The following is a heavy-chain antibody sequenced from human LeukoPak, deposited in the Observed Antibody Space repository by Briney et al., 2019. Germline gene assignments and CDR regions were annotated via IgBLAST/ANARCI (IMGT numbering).Heavy chain of an antibody. Sequence: GGSLRLSCAASGFTFSSYSMNWVRQAPGKGLEWVSYISSLSGTINYADSVKGRFIISRDNAKNSMSLQMNSLRAEDTAVYYCVRDQGGAVSYWGQGTLVTVSS. CDR1: GFTFSSYS. CDR3: VRDQGGAVSY. J-gene: IGHJ4*02. CDR2: ISSLSGTI. D-gene: IGHD3-16*01. V-gene: IGHV3-48*01.